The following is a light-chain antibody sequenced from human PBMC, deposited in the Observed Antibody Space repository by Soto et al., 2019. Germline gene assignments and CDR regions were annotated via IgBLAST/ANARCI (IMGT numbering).Light chain of an antibody. J-gene: IGLJ3*02. CDR3: NAYASTSARL. CDR2: EVT. Sequence: QSALTQPASLSGSPGQSITISCTGTSSDVGAFNYVSWYQQHPGKTPKLIIYEVTNRPSGVSNRFSGPKSGNTASLTISGLQAEDEADYYCNAYASTSARLFGGGTKLTVL. CDR1: SSDVGAFNY. V-gene: IGLV2-14*01.